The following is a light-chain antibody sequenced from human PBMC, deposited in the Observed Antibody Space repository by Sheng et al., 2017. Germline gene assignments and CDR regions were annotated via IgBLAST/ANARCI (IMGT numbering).Light chain of an antibody. CDR1: QDIVNY. J-gene: IGKJ4*01. Sequence: DIQMTQSPSSLSASVGDRVTITCQASQDIVNYLNWYQHKPGRAPKLLIYAASTLQSGVPSRFSGSGSGTDFTLTISCLQSEDFATYYCQQYYSYPRTFGGGTKVEIK. CDR3: QQYYSYPRT. V-gene: IGKV1-16*01. CDR2: AAS.